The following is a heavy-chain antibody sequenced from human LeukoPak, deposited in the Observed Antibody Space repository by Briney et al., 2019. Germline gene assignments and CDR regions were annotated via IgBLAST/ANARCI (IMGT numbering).Heavy chain of an antibody. CDR2: IYYSGST. CDR1: GGSISSGGYY. CDR3: ARARVVVAASYNWFDP. J-gene: IGHJ5*02. Sequence: PSQTLSLTCTVSGGSISSGGYYWSWIRQHPGKGLEWIGYIYYSGSTYYNPSLKSRVTISVDTSKNQFSLKLSPVTAADTAVYYCARARVVVAASYNWFDPWGQGTLVTVSS. V-gene: IGHV4-31*03. D-gene: IGHD2-15*01.